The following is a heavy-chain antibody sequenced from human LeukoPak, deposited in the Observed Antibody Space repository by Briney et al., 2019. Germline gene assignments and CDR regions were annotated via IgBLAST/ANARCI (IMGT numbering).Heavy chain of an antibody. CDR3: ARHIISSGWYTGFDP. V-gene: IGHV3-53*01. Sequence: GGSLRLSCAVSGSTVSTTYVSWVRQAAGKGLEWVSVIYGGGSTYYGDSVKGRFTMSRDNSKSTFYLQMSSLRAEDTAVYYCARHIISSGWYTGFDPWGQGTLVTVSS. CDR2: IYGGGST. J-gene: IGHJ5*02. D-gene: IGHD6-19*01. CDR1: GSTVSTTY.